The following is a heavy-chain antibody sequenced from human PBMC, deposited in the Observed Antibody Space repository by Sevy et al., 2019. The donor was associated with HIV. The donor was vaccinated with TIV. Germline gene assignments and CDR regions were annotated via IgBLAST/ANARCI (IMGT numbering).Heavy chain of an antibody. V-gene: IGHV3-15*01. CDR2: IKSKTDGGTT. Sequence: GGSLRLSCAASGFTFSNAWMSWVRQAPGKGLEWVGRIKSKTDGGTTDYAAPVKGRFTISRDDSKNTLYLQMNSLKTEDTAVYYCTTWFYCSGGSCYSSLGMDVWGQGTTVTVSS. CDR3: TTWFYCSGGSCYSSLGMDV. D-gene: IGHD2-15*01. J-gene: IGHJ6*02. CDR1: GFTFSNAW.